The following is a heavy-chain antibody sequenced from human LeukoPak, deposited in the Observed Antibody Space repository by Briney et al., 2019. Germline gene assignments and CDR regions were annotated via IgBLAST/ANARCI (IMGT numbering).Heavy chain of an antibody. CDR2: INGNGGYT. CDR1: GFTFSSYA. V-gene: IGHV3-23*01. J-gene: IGHJ4*02. Sequence: PGGSLRLSCAASGFTFSSYAMNWVRQAPGKGLEWVSAINGNGGYTYYADSVKGRFTISRDNSKNTLYLQMNSLRAEDTAVYYCAKDRYFFGSGSPGLDYWGQGTLVTVSS. D-gene: IGHD3-10*01. CDR3: AKDRYFFGSGSPGLDY.